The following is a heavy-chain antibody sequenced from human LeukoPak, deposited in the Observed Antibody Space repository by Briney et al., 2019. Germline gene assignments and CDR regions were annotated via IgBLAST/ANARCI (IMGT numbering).Heavy chain of an antibody. Sequence: SETLSLTCTVSGGSISSYYWSWIRQPPGKGLEWIGNIYYSGSTNYNPSPKSRVTISVDTSKNQFSLKLSSVTAADTAVYYCARTPPYCSGGSCYPVIYYYGMDVWGKGTTVTVSS. CDR3: ARTPPYCSGGSCYPVIYYYGMDV. V-gene: IGHV4-59*01. CDR1: GGSISSYY. D-gene: IGHD2-15*01. J-gene: IGHJ6*04. CDR2: IYYSGST.